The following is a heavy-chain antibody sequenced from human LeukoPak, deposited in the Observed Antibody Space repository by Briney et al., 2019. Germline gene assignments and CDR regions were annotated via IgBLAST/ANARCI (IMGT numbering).Heavy chain of an antibody. Sequence: GGSLRLSCAASGFTFSSYAMHWVRQAPGKGLEWVAVISYDGSNKYYADSVKGRFTTSRDNSKNTLYLQMNSLRAEDTAVYYCARDIVVVVAATLYYYYYGMDVWGQGTTVTVSS. CDR1: GFTFSSYA. CDR3: ARDIVVVVAATLYYYYYGMDV. J-gene: IGHJ6*02. V-gene: IGHV3-30-3*01. CDR2: ISYDGSNK. D-gene: IGHD2-15*01.